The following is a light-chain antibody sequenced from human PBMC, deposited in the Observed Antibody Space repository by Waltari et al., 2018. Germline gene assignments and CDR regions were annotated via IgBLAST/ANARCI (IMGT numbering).Light chain of an antibody. CDR3: QTGGHGTWV. V-gene: IGLV4-69*01. Sequence: QLVLTQSPSASASLGASVKLTCTLSSGHSSNVIAWHQQQPEKGPRYLMKVNSDGSHSKGVEIPDRFSGSSSGAERYLTISSLQSEDEADYYCQTGGHGTWVFGGGTKLTVL. CDR1: SGHSSNV. J-gene: IGLJ3*02. CDR2: VNSDGSH.